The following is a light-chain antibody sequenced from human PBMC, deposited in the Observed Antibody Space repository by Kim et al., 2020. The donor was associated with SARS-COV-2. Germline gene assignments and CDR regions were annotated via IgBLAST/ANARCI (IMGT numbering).Light chain of an antibody. Sequence: SGGDRVTITRRGSQSISSWLAWYQQKAGNAPKLLIYDASSGDSGVPARFSGSGSGTEFTLTISSLQPDDYAPYYWQQYNSYPYTFGQGTKLEI. CDR2: DAS. CDR3: QQYNSYPYT. V-gene: IGKV1-5*01. J-gene: IGKJ2*01. CDR1: QSISSW.